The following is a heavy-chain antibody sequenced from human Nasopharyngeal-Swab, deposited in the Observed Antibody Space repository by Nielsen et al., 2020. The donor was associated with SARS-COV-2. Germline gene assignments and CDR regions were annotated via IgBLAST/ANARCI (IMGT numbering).Heavy chain of an antibody. D-gene: IGHD6-6*01. CDR1: GGTFSSYA. CDR3: ARRPYSSSSGDYYYGMDV. J-gene: IGHJ6*02. CDR2: IIPIFGTA. Sequence: SAKVSCKASGGTFSSYAISWVRQAPGQGLEWMGGIIPIFGTANYAQKFQGRVTITADESTSTAYMELSSLRSEDTAVYYCARRPYSSSSGDYYYGMDVWGQGTTVTVSS. V-gene: IGHV1-69*13.